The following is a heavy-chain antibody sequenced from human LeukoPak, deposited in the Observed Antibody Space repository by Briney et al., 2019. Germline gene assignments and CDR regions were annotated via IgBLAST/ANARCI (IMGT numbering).Heavy chain of an antibody. Sequence: SGGSLRLSCAASGFTFSSCAMSWVRQAPGKGLEWVSAISGSGGSTYYADSVKGRFTISRDNSKNTLYLQMNSLRAEDTAVYYCARDAYVYYGMGVWGQGTTVTVSS. CDR2: ISGSGGST. CDR1: GFTFSSCA. CDR3: ARDAYVYYGMGV. J-gene: IGHJ6*02. D-gene: IGHD3-16*01. V-gene: IGHV3-23*01.